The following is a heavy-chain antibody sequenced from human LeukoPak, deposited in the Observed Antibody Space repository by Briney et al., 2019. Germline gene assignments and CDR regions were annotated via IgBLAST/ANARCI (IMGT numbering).Heavy chain of an antibody. D-gene: IGHD3-3*01. CDR3: GRNDSPGYYYYMDV. Sequence: SETLSLTCTVSGGSISSGDYYWSWIRQPPGKGLEWIGYIYYSGSTYHNPSLKSRVTISVDTSKNQFSLKLSSVTAADTAVYYCGRNDSPGYYYYMDVWGKGTTVTVSS. J-gene: IGHJ6*03. CDR2: IYYSGST. V-gene: IGHV4-30-4*08. CDR1: GGSISSGDYY.